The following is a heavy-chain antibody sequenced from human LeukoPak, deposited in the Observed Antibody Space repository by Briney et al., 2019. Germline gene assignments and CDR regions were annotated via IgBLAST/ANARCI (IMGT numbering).Heavy chain of an antibody. CDR3: ARFYSSGWPVDY. Sequence: SETLSLTCTVSGGSISSYYWSWIRQPPGKGLEWIGYIYYSGSTNYNPSLKSRVTISVDTSKNQFSLKLSSVTAADTAVYYCARFYSSGWPVDYWGQGTLVTVSS. V-gene: IGHV4-59*01. D-gene: IGHD6-19*01. CDR2: IYYSGST. J-gene: IGHJ4*02. CDR1: GGSISSYY.